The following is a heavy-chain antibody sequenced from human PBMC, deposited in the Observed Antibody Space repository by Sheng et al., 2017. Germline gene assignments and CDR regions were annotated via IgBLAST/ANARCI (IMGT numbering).Heavy chain of an antibody. V-gene: IGHV3-7*01. CDR2: IKEDGSEK. D-gene: IGHD2-15*01. CDR1: GFTFSSYW. CDR3: ARGSDIVVVVAASDWFDP. Sequence: EVQLVESGGGVVQPGGSLRLSCEASGFTFSSYWMSWVRHAPGKGLEWVANIKEDGSEKYYVDSVKGRFTISRDNANNSLYLQMNSLRAEDTAVYYCARGSDIVVVVAASDWFDPWGQGTLVTVSS. J-gene: IGHJ5*02.